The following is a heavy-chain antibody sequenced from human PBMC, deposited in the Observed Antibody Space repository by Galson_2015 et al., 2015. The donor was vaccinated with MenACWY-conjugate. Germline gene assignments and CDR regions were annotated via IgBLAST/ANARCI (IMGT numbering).Heavy chain of an antibody. Sequence: SLRLSCAASGFTFSSYSMNWVRQAPGKGLEWVSYISESSSTTYYADSVRGRFTIFRDNAKNSLYLQMNSLKAEDTAVYYCARDRGYCRGTTCYPYHFDYWGQGSLVTVSS. CDR3: ARDRGYCRGTTCYPYHFDY. D-gene: IGHD2-2*01. V-gene: IGHV3-48*04. CDR2: ISESSSTT. CDR1: GFTFSSYS. J-gene: IGHJ4*02.